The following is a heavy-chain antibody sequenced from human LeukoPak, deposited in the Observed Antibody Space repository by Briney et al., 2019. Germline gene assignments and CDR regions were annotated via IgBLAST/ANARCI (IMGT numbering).Heavy chain of an antibody. V-gene: IGHV3-7*01. J-gene: IGHJ4*02. CDR2: IKGHRYKP. CDR3: AVWYVDY. CDR1: GFTFSRYG. Sequence: GGSLRLSCAASGFTFSRYGMSWVRQAPGKGLEWVADIKGHRYKPSYLHSVKGRFTISRDNAETSLYLQINSLRAEDTALYYCAVWYVDYWGQGTLVTVSS.